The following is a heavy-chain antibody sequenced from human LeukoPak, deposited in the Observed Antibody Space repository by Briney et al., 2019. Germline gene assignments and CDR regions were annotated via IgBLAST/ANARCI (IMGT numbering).Heavy chain of an antibody. D-gene: IGHD2-2*01. V-gene: IGHV3-48*03. Sequence: PGGSLRLSCAASGFTFSSYEMNWLRQATGKGLEWVSYISNSCSSINYADSVRGRLTLSRDNSKNSLYLQMNRQIAEDTAVYYCARDGVRGYCSSTSCYFDWGQGTLVTVSS. CDR2: ISNSCSSI. J-gene: IGHJ4*02. CDR3: ARDGVRGYCSSTSCYFD. CDR1: GFTFSSYE.